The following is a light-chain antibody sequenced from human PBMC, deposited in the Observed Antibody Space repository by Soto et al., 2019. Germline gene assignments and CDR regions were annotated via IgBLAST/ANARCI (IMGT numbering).Light chain of an antibody. CDR1: SSDVGGYNY. CDR2: DVS. Sequence: QSALTQPASVSGSPGQSITISCTGTSSDVGGYNYVSWYQQHPGKAPKLMIYDVSNRPSGVSNRLSGSKSGNTASQTISGLQAEDEDDYYCSSYTTSGSPVFGGWTKLTVL. CDR3: SSYTTSGSPV. J-gene: IGLJ2*01. V-gene: IGLV2-14*01.